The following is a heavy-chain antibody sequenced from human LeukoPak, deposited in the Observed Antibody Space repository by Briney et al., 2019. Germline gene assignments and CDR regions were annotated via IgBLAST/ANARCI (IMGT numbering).Heavy chain of an antibody. CDR1: GGSISSYY. CDR3: ARRFYYYYYYMDV. J-gene: IGHJ6*03. Sequence: SETLSLTCTVSGGSISSYYWSWIRQPPGKGLEWIGEINHSGITNYNPSLKSRVTISVDTSKSQFSLKLSSVTAADTAVYYCARRFYYYYYYMDVWGNGTTVTISS. CDR2: INHSGIT. V-gene: IGHV4-34*01.